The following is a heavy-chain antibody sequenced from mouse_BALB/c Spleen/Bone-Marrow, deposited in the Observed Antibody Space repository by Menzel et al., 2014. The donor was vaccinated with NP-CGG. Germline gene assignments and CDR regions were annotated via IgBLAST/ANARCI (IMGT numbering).Heavy chain of an antibody. Sequence: VQLVESGAELMKPGASVKISCKATGYTFSSYWIEWIGEILPGSGSTNYNEKFKGKATFTADTSSNTAYMQLSSLTSEDSAVYYCARRGISWFSYWGQGTLVTVSA. J-gene: IGHJ3*01. CDR3: ARRGISWFSY. V-gene: IGHV1-9*01. CDR1: GYTFSSYW. CDR2: ILPGSGST.